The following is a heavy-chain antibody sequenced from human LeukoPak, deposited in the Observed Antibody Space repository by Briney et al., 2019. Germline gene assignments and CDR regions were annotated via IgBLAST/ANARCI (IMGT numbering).Heavy chain of an antibody. D-gene: IGHD3-9*01. Sequence: PSETLSLTCTVSGGSISSYYWSWIRQPPGKGLEWIGYIYYSGSTNYNPSLKSRVTISVDTSKNQFSLKLSSVTAADTAVYYCARHGDFDWLLNRDDAFDIWGQGTMVTVSS. CDR1: GGSISSYY. J-gene: IGHJ3*02. V-gene: IGHV4-59*08. CDR2: IYYSGST. CDR3: ARHGDFDWLLNRDDAFDI.